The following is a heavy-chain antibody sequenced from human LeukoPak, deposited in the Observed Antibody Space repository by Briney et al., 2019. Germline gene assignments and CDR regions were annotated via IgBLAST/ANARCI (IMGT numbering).Heavy chain of an antibody. V-gene: IGHV6-1*01. CDR1: GDSVSSNSAG. J-gene: IGHJ4*02. CDR3: AREAALWFGESDFDY. CDR2: TYYRSKWYN. Sequence: SQTLSLTCAISGDSVSSNSAGWNWIRQSPSRGLEWLGRTYYRSKWYNDYAVSVKSRITINPDTSKNQFSLQLNSVTPEDTAVYYCAREAALWFGESDFDYWGQGTLVTVSS. D-gene: IGHD3-10*01.